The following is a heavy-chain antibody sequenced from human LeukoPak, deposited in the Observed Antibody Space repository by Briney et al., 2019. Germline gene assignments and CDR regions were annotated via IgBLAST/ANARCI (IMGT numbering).Heavy chain of an antibody. Sequence: GSLRLSCAASGFTFSSYWMSWVRQPPGKGLEWIGSIYYSGSTYYNPSLKSRVTISVDTSKNQFSLKLSSVTAADTAVYYCALRYCSSTSCYPVDYWGQGTLVTVSS. CDR1: GFTFSSYW. J-gene: IGHJ4*02. CDR2: IYYSGST. D-gene: IGHD2-2*01. V-gene: IGHV4-39*01. CDR3: ALRYCSSTSCYPVDY.